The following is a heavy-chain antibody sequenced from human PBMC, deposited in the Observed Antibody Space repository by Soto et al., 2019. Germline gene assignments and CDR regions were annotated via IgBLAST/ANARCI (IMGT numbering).Heavy chain of an antibody. CDR1: GFTFSSYA. Sequence: GGSLRLSCAASGFTFSSYAMSWVRQAPGKGLAWVSAISGSGGSTYYADSVKGGFALASDNSKNTLYLQMNSLSAEDTAVYYCANTSSHDYGDYLYYFDYWGQGTLVTVSS. J-gene: IGHJ4*02. V-gene: IGHV3-23*01. CDR3: ANTSSHDYGDYLYYFDY. D-gene: IGHD4-17*01. CDR2: ISGSGGST.